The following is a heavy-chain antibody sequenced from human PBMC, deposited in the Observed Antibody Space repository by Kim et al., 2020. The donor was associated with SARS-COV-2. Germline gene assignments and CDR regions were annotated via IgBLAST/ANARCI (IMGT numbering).Heavy chain of an antibody. J-gene: IGHJ6*02. D-gene: IGHD6-19*01. CDR3: AKDMSSSGWYFPYYYYYGMDV. V-gene: IGHV3-9*01. CDR2: ISWNSGSI. Sequence: SLRLSCAASGFTFDDYAMHWVRQAPGKGLEWVSGISWNSGSIGYADSVKGLFTISRDNAKNSLYLQMNSLRAEDTALYYCAKDMSSSGWYFPYYYYYGMDVWGQGTTVTVSS. CDR1: GFTFDDYA.